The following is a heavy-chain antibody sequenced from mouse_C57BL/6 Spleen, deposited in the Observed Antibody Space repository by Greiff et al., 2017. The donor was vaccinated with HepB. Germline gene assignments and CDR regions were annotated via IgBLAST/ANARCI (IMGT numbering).Heavy chain of an antibody. CDR2: RSYDGRN. CDR1: GYSITSGYY. J-gene: IGHJ2*01. CDR3: ARESSYHYFDY. V-gene: IGHV3-6*01. D-gene: IGHD6-5*01. Sequence: EVKLVESGPGFVKPSQSLYLTCSVTGYSITSGYYWNWIRQFPRNKLEWMGYRSYDGRNNYNPSLKNLIAISLDTSKNQFFLKLNSVTTEDTATYNSARESSYHYFDYWGQGTTLTVSS.